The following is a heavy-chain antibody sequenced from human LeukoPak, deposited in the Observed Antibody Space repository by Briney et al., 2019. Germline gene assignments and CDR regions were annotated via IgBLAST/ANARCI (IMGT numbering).Heavy chain of an antibody. CDR3: TRDFDWFRNQFDY. CDR2: ISSSSNYV. CDR1: GFTFSDYA. V-gene: IGHV3-21*01. J-gene: IGHJ4*02. D-gene: IGHD3-9*01. Sequence: GGSLRLSCAASGFTFSDYAMNWVRQAPGKGLERVSSISSSSNYVYNAASVQGRFTISRDNTKNSLYLQMNSLRAEDTAVYYCTRDFDWFRNQFDYWGQGTLVTVSS.